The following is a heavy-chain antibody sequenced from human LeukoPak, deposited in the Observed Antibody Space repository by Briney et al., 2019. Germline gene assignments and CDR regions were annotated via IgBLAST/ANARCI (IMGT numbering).Heavy chain of an antibody. CDR2: IIPIFGTA. D-gene: IGHD6-13*01. CDR1: GGTFISYA. J-gene: IGHJ4*02. Sequence: SVKVYCKASGGTFISYAISWVRQAPGQGLEWMGRIIPIFGTANYAQKFQGRVTITTDESTSTAYMELSSLRSEDTAVYYCARAGSSWYRFDYWGQGTLVTVSS. V-gene: IGHV1-69*05. CDR3: ARAGSSWYRFDY.